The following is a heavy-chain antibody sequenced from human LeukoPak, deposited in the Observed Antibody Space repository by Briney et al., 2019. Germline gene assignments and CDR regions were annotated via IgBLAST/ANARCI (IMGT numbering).Heavy chain of an antibody. CDR1: GYTFTSYG. Sequence: VASVKVCCKAAGYTFTSYGISWLRQAPGQGLEWMGWISDYNGNTNYAQKLQGRVTMTTETTTSTAYMELRSPRSANKAVYCRANLPYSGSYWGGHYWGQGTLVTVSS. D-gene: IGHD1-26*01. V-gene: IGHV1-18*01. J-gene: IGHJ4*02. CDR3: ANLPYSGSYWGGHY. CDR2: ISDYNGNT.